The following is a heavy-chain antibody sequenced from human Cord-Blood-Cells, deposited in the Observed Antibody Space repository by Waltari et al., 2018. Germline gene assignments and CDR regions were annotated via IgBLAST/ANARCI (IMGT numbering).Heavy chain of an antibody. Sequence: QVQLVQPGAEVKKPGSSVTGSCKASGGNFSSHALGGVRQAPGQGLEWMGGIIPVFGTANYAQKFQGRITMTADKSTSTAYMELSSLRSEDTAVYYCARAPDILTGYSYVDYWGQGTLVTVSS. J-gene: IGHJ4*02. CDR2: IIPVFGTA. D-gene: IGHD3-9*01. CDR1: GGNFSSHA. V-gene: IGHV1-69*06. CDR3: ARAPDILTGYSYVDY.